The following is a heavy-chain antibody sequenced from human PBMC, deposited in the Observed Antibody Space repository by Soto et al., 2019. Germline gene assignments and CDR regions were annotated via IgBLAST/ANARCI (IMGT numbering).Heavy chain of an antibody. D-gene: IGHD3-9*01. J-gene: IGHJ4*02. V-gene: IGHV2-5*02. Sequence: QITLKESGPTLVKPTQTLTLTCTFSGFSLSNTRVAVGCIRQPQGKDLEWLALIYWDDDKRYSSFLKRRLTMTKVAAKNHAVLTMTNVDSVDTTTYSCSHSLVTGLGYYFAYWGKLTLVTVSS. CDR3: SHSLVTGLGYYFAY. CDR2: IYWDDDK. CDR1: GFSLSNTRVA.